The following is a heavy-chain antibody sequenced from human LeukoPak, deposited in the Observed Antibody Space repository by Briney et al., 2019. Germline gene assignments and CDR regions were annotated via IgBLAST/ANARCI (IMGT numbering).Heavy chain of an antibody. Sequence: ASVKVSCKASGYTFTSYYMLWVRQAPGQGLEWMGIINPSGGSTSYAQKFQGRVTMTRGTSTSTVYMELSSLRSEDTAVYYCARGPVLTWFDPWGQGTLVTVSS. CDR2: INPSGGST. CDR3: ARGPVLTWFDP. J-gene: IGHJ5*02. D-gene: IGHD4/OR15-4a*01. CDR1: GYTFTSYY. V-gene: IGHV1-46*01.